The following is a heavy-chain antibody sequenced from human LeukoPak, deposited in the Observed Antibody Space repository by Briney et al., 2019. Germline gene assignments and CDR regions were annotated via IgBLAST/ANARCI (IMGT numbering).Heavy chain of an antibody. D-gene: IGHD5-18*01. CDR3: ARDFRGYTYGQRYFDY. Sequence: GVSLTLPCASSIYTFCSYEMICVPQSRGRARVCFSYISSSVCTKYCAHPVRGRLTISRDNAKNSLYMKMNSLRAEDTAVYYCARDFRGYTYGQRYFDYWGQGTLVTVSS. J-gene: IGHJ4*02. CDR1: IYTFCSYE. CDR2: ISSSVCTK. V-gene: IGHV3-48*03.